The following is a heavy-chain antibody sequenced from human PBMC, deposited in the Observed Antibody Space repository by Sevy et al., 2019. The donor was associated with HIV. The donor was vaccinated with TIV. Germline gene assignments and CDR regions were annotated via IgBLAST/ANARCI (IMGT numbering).Heavy chain of an antibody. D-gene: IGHD3-9*01. J-gene: IGHJ4*02. CDR1: GFTFISAW. V-gene: IGHV3-15*01. CDR3: TTDTSTGYFDWLLDFDY. CDR2: IQSKTDGGTT. Sequence: GSLRLSCAASGFTFISAWMSWVRQAPGKGLEWVGRIQSKTDGGTTDYAASVKGRFTISRDDSVNTLYLQMNSLTTDDTAVYYCTTDTSTGYFDWLLDFDYWGQGTLVTISS.